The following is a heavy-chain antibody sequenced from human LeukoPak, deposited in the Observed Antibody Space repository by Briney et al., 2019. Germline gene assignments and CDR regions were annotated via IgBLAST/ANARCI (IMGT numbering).Heavy chain of an antibody. Sequence: ASVKVSCKVSGYTLTELSMHWVRQAPGKGLEWMGGFDPEDGETIYAQKFQGRVAMTEDTSTDTAYMELSSLRSEDTAVYYCATHIVVVPAAIPPMMNWGQGTLVTVSS. CDR3: ATHIVVVPAAIPPMMN. CDR1: GYTLTELS. D-gene: IGHD2-2*02. CDR2: FDPEDGET. V-gene: IGHV1-24*01. J-gene: IGHJ4*02.